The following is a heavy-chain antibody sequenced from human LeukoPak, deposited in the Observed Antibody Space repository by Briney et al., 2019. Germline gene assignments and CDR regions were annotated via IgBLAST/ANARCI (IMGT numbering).Heavy chain of an antibody. J-gene: IGHJ4*02. CDR2: ISGSGGST. D-gene: IGHD4-17*01. CDR1: GFTFSSYA. CDR3: AKGVEYGAYYFDY. V-gene: IGHV3-23*01. Sequence: GGSLRLSCAASGFTFSSYAMSWVRQAPGKGLEWVSAISGSGGSTYYADSVKGRFTISRDNSKHTLYLQMKSLRAEDTAVYYCAKGVEYGAYYFDYWGQGTLVTVSS.